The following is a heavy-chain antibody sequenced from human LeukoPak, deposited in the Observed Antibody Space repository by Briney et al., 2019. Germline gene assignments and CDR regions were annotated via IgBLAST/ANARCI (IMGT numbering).Heavy chain of an antibody. CDR3: AGKIAWWALDI. CDR2: INTNTGNP. Sequence: GASVKVSCKASGGTFSSYAMNWVRQAPGQGLEWMGWINTNTGNPTYAQGFTGRFVFSLDTSVSTAYLQISSLKAEDTAVYYCAGKIAWWALDIWGQGTMVTVSS. V-gene: IGHV7-4-1*02. J-gene: IGHJ3*02. CDR1: GGTFSSYA. D-gene: IGHD2-8*02.